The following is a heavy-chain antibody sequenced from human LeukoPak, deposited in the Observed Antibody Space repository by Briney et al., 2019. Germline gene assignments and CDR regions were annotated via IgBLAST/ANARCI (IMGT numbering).Heavy chain of an antibody. V-gene: IGHV4-30-4*01. D-gene: IGHD2-15*01. CDR2: IYYSGST. CDR1: GGSISSGGYY. Sequence: SETLSLTCTVSGGSISSGGYYWSWIRQPPGKGLEWIGYIYYSGSTYYNPSLKSRVTISVDTSKNQFSLKLSSVTAADTAVYYCARVSSSGDVDYWGQGTLVTVSS. CDR3: ARVSSSGDVDY. J-gene: IGHJ4*02.